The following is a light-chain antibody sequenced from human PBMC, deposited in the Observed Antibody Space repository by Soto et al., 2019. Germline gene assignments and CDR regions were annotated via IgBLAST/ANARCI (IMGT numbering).Light chain of an antibody. CDR1: SSNVESNY. V-gene: IGLV1-47*01. Sequence: QSVLTQPPSASGTPGQRVTISCSGSSSNVESNYVYWYQQLPGTAPKLLIYRNNQRPSGVSDRFSGSKSGTSASLAISGLRSEDEADYYCASCDDSLSGFYVLGSGTKVTVL. CDR2: RNN. CDR3: ASCDDSLSGFYV. J-gene: IGLJ1*01.